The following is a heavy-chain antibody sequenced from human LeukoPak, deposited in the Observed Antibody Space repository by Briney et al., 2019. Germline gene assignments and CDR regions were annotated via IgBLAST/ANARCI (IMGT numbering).Heavy chain of an antibody. CDR2: MNPNSGNT. D-gene: IGHD6-19*01. V-gene: IGHV1-8*01. CDR1: GYTSTSYD. J-gene: IGHJ4*02. Sequence: ASVNVSCKASGYTSTSYDINWVRQAAGQGLEWMGWMNPNSGNTGYAQKFQGRVTMTRDSSITTAYMELSSLRSEDTAVYYCARVLRSSGWYYWGQGTLVTVSS. CDR3: ARVLRSSGWYY.